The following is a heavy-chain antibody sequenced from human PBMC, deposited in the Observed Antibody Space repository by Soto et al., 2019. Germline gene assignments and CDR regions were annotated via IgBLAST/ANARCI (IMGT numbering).Heavy chain of an antibody. V-gene: IGHV6-1*01. D-gene: IGHD2-2*01. J-gene: IGHJ5*02. Sequence: PSPTLSLTCAISGDSVSSNSAAWNWIRQSPSRGLEWLGRTYYRSKWYNDYAVSVKSRITINPDTSKNQFSLQLNSVTPEDTAVYYCARDSLMCSSTSCYPPPVWFDPWGQGTLVTVSS. CDR1: GDSVSSNSAA. CDR2: TYYRSKWYN. CDR3: ARDSLMCSSTSCYPPPVWFDP.